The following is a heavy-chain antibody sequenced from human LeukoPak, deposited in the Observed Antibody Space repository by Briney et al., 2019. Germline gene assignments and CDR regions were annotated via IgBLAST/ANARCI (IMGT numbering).Heavy chain of an antibody. CDR1: GYSFTSYW. Sequence: GESLKISCKGSGYSFTSYWIGWVRQMPGKGLGWMGIIYPGDSDTRYSPSFQGQVTISADKSISTAYLQWSSLKASDTAMYYCARQYCSGGSCYLDFDYWGQGTLVTVSS. V-gene: IGHV5-51*01. D-gene: IGHD2-15*01. CDR3: ARQYCSGGSCYLDFDY. J-gene: IGHJ4*02. CDR2: IYPGDSDT.